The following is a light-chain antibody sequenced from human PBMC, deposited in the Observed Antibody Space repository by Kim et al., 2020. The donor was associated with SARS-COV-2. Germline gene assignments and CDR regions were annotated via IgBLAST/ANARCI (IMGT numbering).Light chain of an antibody. CDR1: QSVRSSR. CDR2: DAS. V-gene: IGKV3-20*01. Sequence: YLSPGERGTVSCRASQSVRSSRLAWYQQKPGQAPRLLIFDASNRATGIPDRFSGSGSGTDFTLTLSRLEPEDFAVYCCQQYGSSFTFGQGTKLEI. CDR3: QQYGSSFT. J-gene: IGKJ2*01.